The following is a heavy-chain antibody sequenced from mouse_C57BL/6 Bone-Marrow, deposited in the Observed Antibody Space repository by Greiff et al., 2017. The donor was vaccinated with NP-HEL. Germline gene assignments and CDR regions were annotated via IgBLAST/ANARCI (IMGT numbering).Heavy chain of an antibody. CDR1: GFSFNTYA. V-gene: IGHV10-1*01. D-gene: IGHD1-1*01. CDR3: VGGDYGSSHWYFDV. J-gene: IGHJ1*03. Sequence: EVQRVESGGGLVQPKGSLKLSCAASGFSFNTYAMNWVRQAPGKGLEWVARIRSKSNNYATYYADSVKDRFTISRDDSESMLYLQMNNLKTEDTAMYDCVGGDYGSSHWYFDVWGTGTTVTVSS. CDR2: IRSKSNNYAT.